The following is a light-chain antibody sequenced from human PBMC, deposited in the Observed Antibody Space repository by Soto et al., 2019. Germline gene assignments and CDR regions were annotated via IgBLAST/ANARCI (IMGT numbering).Light chain of an antibody. CDR1: NIASQS. Sequence: SYELTQPPSVSVAPGQTARIACGGDNIASQSVHWYQQKPGQAPVLVVYDDSARPSGISERFSGSNSANTAALTITRVEVGDEADYYCHVWHGNSEHHWVFGGGTKVTVL. CDR2: DDS. CDR3: HVWHGNSEHHWV. V-gene: IGLV3-21*02. J-gene: IGLJ3*02.